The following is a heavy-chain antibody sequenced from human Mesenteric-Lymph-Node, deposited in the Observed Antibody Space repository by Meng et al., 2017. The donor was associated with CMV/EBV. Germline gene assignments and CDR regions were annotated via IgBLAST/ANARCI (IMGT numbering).Heavy chain of an antibody. D-gene: IGHD6-13*01. V-gene: IGHV3-30*04. CDR2: ISYDGSNK. CDR1: LTFSSYA. Sequence: LTFSSYAMHWVRQAPGKGLEWVAVISYDGSNKYYADSVKGRFTISRDNSKNTLYLQMNSLRAEDTAVYYCARDSSSWYYYYYGMDVWGQGTTVTVSS. J-gene: IGHJ6*02. CDR3: ARDSSSWYYYYYGMDV.